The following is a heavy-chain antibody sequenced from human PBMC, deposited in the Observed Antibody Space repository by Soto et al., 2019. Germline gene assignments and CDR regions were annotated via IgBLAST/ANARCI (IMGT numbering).Heavy chain of an antibody. CDR2: IHGSGETT. V-gene: IGHV3-23*01. CDR1: GFTFSTYP. CDR3: ARRSSGGYYAAFDV. D-gene: IGHD1-26*01. J-gene: IGHJ3*01. Sequence: GGSLRLSCAASGFTFSTYPMTWVRQAPGKGLEWDSSIHGSGETTYYAESVKGRFIISRDNSKNTLYLQMDSLRVDDTAAYFCARRSSGGYYAAFDVWGQGTVVTVSS.